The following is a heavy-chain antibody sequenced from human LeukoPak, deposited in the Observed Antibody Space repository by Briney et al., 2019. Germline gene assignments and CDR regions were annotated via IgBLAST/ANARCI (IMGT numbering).Heavy chain of an antibody. CDR3: ARLTAWTTTNFDF. Sequence: PSETLSLTCTVSGGSISSSSYYWGWIRQPPGKGLEWIGSIYYSGSTYYNPSLKSRVTISVDTSKNQFSLKLSSVTAADTAVYYCARLTAWTTTNFDFWGQGTLVTVSS. CDR1: GGSISSSSYY. V-gene: IGHV4-39*07. CDR2: IYYSGST. D-gene: IGHD1-26*01. J-gene: IGHJ4*02.